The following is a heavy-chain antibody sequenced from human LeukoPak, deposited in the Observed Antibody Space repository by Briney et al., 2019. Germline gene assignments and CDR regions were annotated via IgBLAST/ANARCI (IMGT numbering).Heavy chain of an antibody. D-gene: IGHD3-3*01. Sequence: PSETLPLTCTVSGGSISSSSYYWGWIRQPPGKGLEWIGSIYYSGSTYYNPSLKSRVTISVDTSKNQFSLKLSSVTAADTAVYYCARELGSSDFWSGYYHLGAFDIWGQGTMVTVSS. CDR3: ARELGSSDFWSGYYHLGAFDI. CDR2: IYYSGST. J-gene: IGHJ3*02. V-gene: IGHV4-39*07. CDR1: GGSISSSSYY.